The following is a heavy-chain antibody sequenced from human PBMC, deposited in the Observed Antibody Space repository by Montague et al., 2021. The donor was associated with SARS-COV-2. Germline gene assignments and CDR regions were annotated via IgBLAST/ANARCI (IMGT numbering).Heavy chain of an antibody. CDR3: AREDRWNWFDP. Sequence: SETLSLTCTVSGVSVTDYYWSWIRQPPGKGLEWIGYIYYRGSTNYNPSLETRATISVDPSKNQFSLKLSSVTAADTAVYYCAREDRWNWFDPWGQGTLVIVSP. D-gene: IGHD5-24*01. J-gene: IGHJ5*02. CDR1: GVSVTDYY. CDR2: IYYRGST. V-gene: IGHV4-59*02.